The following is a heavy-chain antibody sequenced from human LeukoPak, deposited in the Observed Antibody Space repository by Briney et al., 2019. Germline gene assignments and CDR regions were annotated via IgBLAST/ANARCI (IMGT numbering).Heavy chain of an antibody. V-gene: IGHV1-8*01. Sequence: ASVNFSSKASGSTFTSYAINWARHANGPGLESMGWMNPNSGNTGYAQKFQGRVTMTRNTSISTAYMELSSLISEDTAVYYCATRGVSNPYYYYGMDVWGQGTTVTVSS. CDR3: ATRGVSNPYYYYGMDV. J-gene: IGHJ6*02. CDR1: GSTFTSYA. CDR2: MNPNSGNT. D-gene: IGHD6-13*01.